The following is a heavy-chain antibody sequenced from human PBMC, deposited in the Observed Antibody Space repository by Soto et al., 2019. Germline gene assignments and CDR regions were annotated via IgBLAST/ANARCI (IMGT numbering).Heavy chain of an antibody. Sequence: SVKVSCKTSAYTFIDYYMHCVRQAPGQGLEWMGWINPNSGGTNDAQKFQGRVTMARDTSISTAYMELTGLRSDDTAIYYCAFMYYHPPPRGMDFWGQGTTVTVSS. J-gene: IGHJ6*02. CDR1: AYTFIDYY. CDR3: AFMYYHPPPRGMDF. V-gene: IGHV1-2*02. D-gene: IGHD3-10*01. CDR2: INPNSGGT.